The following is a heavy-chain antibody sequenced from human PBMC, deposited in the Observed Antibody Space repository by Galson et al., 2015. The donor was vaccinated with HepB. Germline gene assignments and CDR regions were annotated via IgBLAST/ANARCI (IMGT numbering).Heavy chain of an antibody. J-gene: IGHJ4*02. D-gene: IGHD6-13*01. CDR3: AKSGTGYSSGWYPSTVTTRYFAC. V-gene: IGHV3-30*02. Sequence: SLRLSCAASGFTFSSYGMHWVRQAPGKGLEWVAFIRHDGSNKYYADSVKGRFTISRDNSKNTLYLQMNNLRAEDTAVFYCAKSGTGYSSGWYPSTVTTRYFACWGQGTLVTVSS. CDR1: GFTFSSYG. CDR2: IRHDGSNK.